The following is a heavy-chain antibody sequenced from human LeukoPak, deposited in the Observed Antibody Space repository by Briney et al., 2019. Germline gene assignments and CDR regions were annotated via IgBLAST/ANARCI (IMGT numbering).Heavy chain of an antibody. D-gene: IGHD1-26*01. CDR2: IYSGGST. V-gene: IGHV3-53*01. J-gene: IGHJ4*02. Sequence: AGGSLRLSCAASGFTVSSNYMSWVRQAPGKGLEWVSVIYSGGSTYYADSVKGRFTISRDNAKNSLYLQMNSLRAEDTAVYYCARDQESSGWGYWGQGTLVTVSS. CDR1: GFTVSSNY. CDR3: ARDQESSGWGY.